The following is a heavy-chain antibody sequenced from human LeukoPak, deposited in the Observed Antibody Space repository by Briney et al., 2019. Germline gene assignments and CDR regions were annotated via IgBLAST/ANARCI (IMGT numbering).Heavy chain of an antibody. J-gene: IGHJ4*02. Sequence: GGSLRLSCAASGFTFSGYAMSWVRQAPGKGLEWVSAISIDGSHTYYADSVKGRFTISRDNAKNSLYLQMNSLRPEDTAVYYCARDGTGADPIDYWGQGTLVTVSS. CDR1: GFTFSGYA. D-gene: IGHD3/OR15-3a*01. CDR2: ISIDGSHT. CDR3: ARDGTGADPIDY. V-gene: IGHV3-21*01.